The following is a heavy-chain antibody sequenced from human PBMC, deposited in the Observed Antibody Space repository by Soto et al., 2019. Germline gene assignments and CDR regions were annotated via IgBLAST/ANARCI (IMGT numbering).Heavy chain of an antibody. V-gene: IGHV3-23*01. CDR3: AIHSTRSSSWYSGDY. Sequence: GGSLRLSCAASGFTFSSYAMSWVRQAPGKGLEWVSAISGSGGSTYYADSVKGRFTISRDNSKNTLYLQMNSLRAEDTAVYYCAIHSTRSSSWYSGDYWGQGTLVTAS. CDR1: GFTFSSYA. D-gene: IGHD6-13*01. CDR2: ISGSGGST. J-gene: IGHJ4*02.